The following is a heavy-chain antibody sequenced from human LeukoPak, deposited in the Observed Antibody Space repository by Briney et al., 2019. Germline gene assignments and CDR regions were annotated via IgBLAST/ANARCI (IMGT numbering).Heavy chain of an antibody. D-gene: IGHD4/OR15-4a*01. V-gene: IGHV4-4*09. CDR2: IYTNGRT. J-gene: IGHJ4*02. CDR3: ATSNGAKIVPFDH. CDR1: GASVSSFQ. Sequence: SETLSLTCSVSGASVSSFQWSWIRQSPGKGLEWIGYIYTNGRTNSNPSLKSRVTMSLDTSKNQFSLKVTSVSAADTAVYYCATSNGAKIVPFDHWGQGSQVTVSS.